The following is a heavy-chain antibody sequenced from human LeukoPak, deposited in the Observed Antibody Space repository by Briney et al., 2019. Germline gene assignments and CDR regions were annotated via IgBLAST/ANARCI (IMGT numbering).Heavy chain of an antibody. CDR3: AKAVPHGYSYGPTHYFDY. Sequence: GGSLRLSCAASGFTFSNAWMSWVRQAPGKGLEWVGRIKSKTDGGTTDYAAPVKGRFTISRDNSKNTLYLQMNSLRAEDTAVYYCAKAVPHGYSYGPTHYFDYWGQGTLVTVSS. D-gene: IGHD5-18*01. CDR2: IKSKTDGGTT. V-gene: IGHV3-15*01. J-gene: IGHJ4*02. CDR1: GFTFSNAW.